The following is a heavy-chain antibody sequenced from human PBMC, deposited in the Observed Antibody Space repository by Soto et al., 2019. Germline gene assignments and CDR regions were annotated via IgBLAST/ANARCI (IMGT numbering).Heavy chain of an antibody. CDR3: AREWGYDFWSSPGYMDV. CDR2: ISAYNGNT. CDR1: GYTVTRYG. J-gene: IGHJ6*03. V-gene: IGHV1-18*01. D-gene: IGHD3-3*01. Sequence: QVQLVQSGAEVKEPGASVKVSCKASGYTVTRYGISWVRQAPGQGLERMGWISAYNGNTNYVQKLQGRVTMTTDTSTSTAYMELRSLRSDDTAVYYSAREWGYDFWSSPGYMDVWGKGTTVTVSS.